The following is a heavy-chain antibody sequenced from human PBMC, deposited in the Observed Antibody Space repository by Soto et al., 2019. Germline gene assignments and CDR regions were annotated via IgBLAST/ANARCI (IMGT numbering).Heavy chain of an antibody. CDR3: ARAQWLVSRRFYAFDI. CDR2: IIPILGIA. V-gene: IGHV1-69*04. D-gene: IGHD6-19*01. CDR1: GGTFSSYA. J-gene: IGHJ3*02. Sequence: QVQLVQYGAEVKKPGSSVKVSCKASGGTFSSYAISWVRRAPGQGIEWMGRIIPILGIANEAQKLQGRVTIAADHSTRTAYMELSSQRSEDTAVYYCARAQWLVSRRFYAFDIWGQGTMVTVSS.